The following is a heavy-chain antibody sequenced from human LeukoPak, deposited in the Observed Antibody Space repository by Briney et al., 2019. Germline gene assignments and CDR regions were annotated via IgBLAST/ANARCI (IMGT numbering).Heavy chain of an antibody. CDR2: INHSGST. V-gene: IGHV4-34*01. J-gene: IGHJ3*02. CDR1: GGSLSGYY. CDR3: ARGATYYDSSGYHPFDAFDM. Sequence: SETLSLTCGVFGGSLSGYYWSWIRQPPGKGLEWIGEINHSGSTNYNPSLKSRVNISVDTSKNQFSLKLSSVTAADTAVFYCARGATYYDSSGYHPFDAFDMWGHGTMVTVSS. D-gene: IGHD3-22*01.